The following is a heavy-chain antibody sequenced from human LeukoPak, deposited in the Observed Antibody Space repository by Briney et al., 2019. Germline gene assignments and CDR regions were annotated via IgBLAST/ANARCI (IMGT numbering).Heavy chain of an antibody. D-gene: IGHD5-18*01. V-gene: IGHV4-59*11. J-gene: IGHJ4*02. CDR3: ATIKRGSIFGHFDF. CDR1: GGSISSHY. CDR2: LFDSVNT. Sequence: SETLSLTCTVSGGSISSHYWSWIRQPPGKGLEWIAYLFDSVNTKDNPSLQSRLTLSADTSKNQFSLRLSSVTAADTAVYYCATIKRGSIFGHFDFWGQGIKVTVSS.